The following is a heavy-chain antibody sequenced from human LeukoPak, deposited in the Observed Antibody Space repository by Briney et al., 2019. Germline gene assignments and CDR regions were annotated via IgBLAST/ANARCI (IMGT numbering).Heavy chain of an antibody. CDR3: ARVTTVAASGGRSYNS. CDR2: ISSSSSTI. D-gene: IGHD6-19*01. J-gene: IGHJ4*02. Sequence: PGGSLRLSCAASGFTFSSYVMNWVRQAPGKGLEWVSYISSSSSTIYYADSVKGLFTISRDNAKNSLYLQMNSLRDEDTAVYYCARVTTVAASGGRSYNSWGQGTLVTVSS. CDR1: GFTFSSYV. V-gene: IGHV3-48*02.